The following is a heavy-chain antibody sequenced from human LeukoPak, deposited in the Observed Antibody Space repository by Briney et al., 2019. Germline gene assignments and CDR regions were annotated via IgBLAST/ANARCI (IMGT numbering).Heavy chain of an antibody. V-gene: IGHV3-30*18. J-gene: IGHJ4*02. D-gene: IGHD2-15*01. CDR2: ISYDGSNK. CDR3: AKSRGYCSGGSCYGSYWFDY. CDR1: GFTFSSYG. Sequence: GGSLRLSCEVSGFTFSSYGMHWVRQAPGKGLEWVAVISYDGSNKYYADSVKGRFTISRDNSKNTLYLQMNSLRAEDTAVYYCAKSRGYCSGGSCYGSYWFDYWGQGTLVTVSS.